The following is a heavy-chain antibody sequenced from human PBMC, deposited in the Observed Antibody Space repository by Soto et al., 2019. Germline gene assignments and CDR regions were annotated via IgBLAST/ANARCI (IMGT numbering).Heavy chain of an antibody. D-gene: IGHD6-6*01. V-gene: IGHV3-21*01. J-gene: IGHJ4*02. CDR2: ISSSSSYI. Sequence: RLSCAASGFTFSSYSMNWVRQAPGKGLEWVSSISSSSSYIYYADSVKGRFTISRDNAKNSLYLQMNSLRAEDTAVYYCARGRLYSSSSGDYRGQGPLVTVS. CDR1: GFTFSSYS. CDR3: ARGRLYSSSSGDY.